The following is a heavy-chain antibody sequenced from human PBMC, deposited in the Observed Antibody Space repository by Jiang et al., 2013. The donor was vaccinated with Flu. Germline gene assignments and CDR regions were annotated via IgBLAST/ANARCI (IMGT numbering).Heavy chain of an antibody. V-gene: IGHV6-1*01. CDR1: SVSSNSAA. D-gene: IGHD1-14*01. CDR3: ARDVRAFTGSSAFDF. J-gene: IGHJ3*01. Sequence: SVSSNSAAWNWIRQSPSRGLEWLGRTYYRSKWYNDYAVSVKSRITINPDTSKNRFSLQLNSVTPEDTAVYYCARDVRAFTGSSAFDFWGQGTMVTVSS. CDR2: TYYRSKWYN.